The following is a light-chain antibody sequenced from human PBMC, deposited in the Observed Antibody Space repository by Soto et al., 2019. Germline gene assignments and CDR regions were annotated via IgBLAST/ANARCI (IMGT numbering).Light chain of an antibody. CDR1: QTVSSNY. CDR2: GAS. CDR3: QQRSNWIT. J-gene: IGKJ5*01. V-gene: IGKV3D-20*02. Sequence: EIILTHSPDTLSFSPGEIATLSFRASQTVSSNYLAWCQQRPGQAPRLLIYGASTRATGIPARFSGSGSGTEFTLTISSLQSEDFAVYYCQQRSNWITSGQGTRPEIK.